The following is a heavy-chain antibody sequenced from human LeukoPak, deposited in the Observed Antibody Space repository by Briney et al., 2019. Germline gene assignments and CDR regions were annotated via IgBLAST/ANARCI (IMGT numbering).Heavy chain of an antibody. D-gene: IGHD6-19*01. V-gene: IGHV4-38-2*02. Sequence: PSETLSLTCTVSGYSISSGYYWGWIRQPPGKGLEWIGSIYHSGSTYYNPSLKSRVTISVDTSKNQFSLKLSSVTAADTAVYYCARGTAVAGTGGGVYWGQGTLVTVSS. CDR3: ARGTAVAGTGGGVY. CDR2: IYHSGST. J-gene: IGHJ4*02. CDR1: GYSISSGYY.